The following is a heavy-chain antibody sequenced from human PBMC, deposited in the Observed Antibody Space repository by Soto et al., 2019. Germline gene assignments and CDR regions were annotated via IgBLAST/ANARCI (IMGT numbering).Heavy chain of an antibody. D-gene: IGHD6-19*01. CDR1: GGSISSGGYS. V-gene: IGHV4-61*08. CDR3: AREQAVAGNDYFDY. Sequence: SETLSLTCAVSGGSISSGGYSWSWVRQPPGKGLEWIGYMYSSVGENYSYSGSTNYNPSLKSRVTISVDTSKNQFSLKMTSVTAADTAVYYCAREQAVAGNDYFDYWGQGLLVTVSS. J-gene: IGHJ4*02. CDR2: MYSSVGENYSYSGST.